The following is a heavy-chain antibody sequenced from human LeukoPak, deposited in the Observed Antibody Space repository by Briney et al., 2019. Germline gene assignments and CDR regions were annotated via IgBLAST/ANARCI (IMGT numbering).Heavy chain of an antibody. Sequence: ASVKVSFKASGYTFTSYYMHWVRQAPGQGLEWMGVINPSYGSTDYAQRFQGRLTMTRDTSTSTVYMELSSLRSDDTAVYYCARTYGNDASDIWGLGTMVTVSS. CDR1: GYTFTSYY. CDR3: ARTYGNDASDI. J-gene: IGHJ3*02. D-gene: IGHD4-17*01. CDR2: INPSYGST. V-gene: IGHV1-46*01.